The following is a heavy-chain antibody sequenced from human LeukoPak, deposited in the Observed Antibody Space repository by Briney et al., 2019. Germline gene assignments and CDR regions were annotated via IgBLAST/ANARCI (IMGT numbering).Heavy chain of an antibody. V-gene: IGHV1-69*06. CDR2: IIPIFGTA. CDR3: ARGRWEMATKRDAFDI. CDR1: GGTFSSYA. D-gene: IGHD5-24*01. J-gene: IGHJ3*02. Sequence: ASVKVSCKASGGTFSSYAISWVRQAPGQGLEWMGGIIPIFGTANYAQKFQGRVTITANKSTSTAYMELSSLRSEDTAVYYCARGRWEMATKRDAFDIWGQGTMVTVSS.